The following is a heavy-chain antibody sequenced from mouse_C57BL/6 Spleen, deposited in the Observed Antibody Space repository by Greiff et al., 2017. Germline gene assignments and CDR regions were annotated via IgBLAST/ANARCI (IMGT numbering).Heavy chain of an antibody. D-gene: IGHD1-1*01. CDR1: GYTFTSYW. J-gene: IGHJ1*03. CDR2: IDPNSGGT. CDR3: ARDYGSSPYWYFDV. Sequence: IQLQQPGAELVKPGASVKLSCKASGYTFTSYWMHWVKQRPGRGLEWSGRIDPNSGGTKYNEKFKSKATLTVDKPSSTAYMQLSSLTSEDSAVYYCARDYGSSPYWYFDVWGTGTTVTVSS. V-gene: IGHV1-72*01.